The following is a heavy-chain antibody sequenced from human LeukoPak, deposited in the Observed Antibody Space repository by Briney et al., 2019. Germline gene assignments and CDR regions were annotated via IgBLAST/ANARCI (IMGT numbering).Heavy chain of an antibody. V-gene: IGHV4-34*01. D-gene: IGHD6-19*01. J-gene: IGHJ4*02. Sequence: SETLSLTCAVYGGSFSGYYWSWIRQPPGKGLEWIGEINHSGSTNYNPSLKSRVTISVDTSKNQFSLKLSSVTAADTAVYYCAREYSSGWYYFDYWGQGTLVTVSS. CDR3: AREYSSGWYYFDY. CDR2: INHSGST. CDR1: GGSFSGYY.